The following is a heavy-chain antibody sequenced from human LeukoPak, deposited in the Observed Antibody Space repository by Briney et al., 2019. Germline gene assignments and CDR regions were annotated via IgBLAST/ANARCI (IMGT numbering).Heavy chain of an antibody. CDR3: AREGLDRGYFDY. V-gene: IGHV1-8*03. J-gene: IGHJ4*02. Sequence: GASVKVSCKASGYTFTSYDINWVRQATGQGLEWMGWMNPNSGNTGYAQMFQGRITITRNTSISTAYMELSSLRSEDTAVYYCAREGLDRGYFDYWGQGTLVTVSS. D-gene: IGHD1-14*01. CDR1: GYTFTSYD. CDR2: MNPNSGNT.